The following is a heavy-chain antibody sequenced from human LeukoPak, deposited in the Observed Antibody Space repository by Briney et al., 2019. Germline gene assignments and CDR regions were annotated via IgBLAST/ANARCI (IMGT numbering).Heavy chain of an antibody. CDR1: GFTFSSYG. CDR2: IWYDGSNK. Sequence: GGSLRLSCAASGFTFSSYGMHWVRQAPGKGLEWVAVIWYDGSNKYYADSVKGRFTISRDNSKNTLYLQMNSLRAEDTAAYYCARELRDGPLDYWGQGTLVTVSS. CDR3: ARELRDGPLDY. V-gene: IGHV3-33*01. J-gene: IGHJ4*02. D-gene: IGHD5-24*01.